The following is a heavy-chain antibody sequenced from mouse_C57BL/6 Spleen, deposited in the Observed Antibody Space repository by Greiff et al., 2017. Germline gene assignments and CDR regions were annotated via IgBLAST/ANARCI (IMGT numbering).Heavy chain of an antibody. V-gene: IGHV3-1*01. CDR3: ARDYGSSYAMDY. J-gene: IGHJ4*01. Sequence: DVKLVESGPGMVKPSQSLSLTCTVTGYSITSGYDWHWIRHFPGNKLEWMGYISYSGSTNYNPSLKSRISITHDTSKNHFFLKLNSVTTEDTATYYCARDYGSSYAMDYWGQGTSVTVSS. D-gene: IGHD1-1*01. CDR1: GYSITSGYD. CDR2: ISYSGST.